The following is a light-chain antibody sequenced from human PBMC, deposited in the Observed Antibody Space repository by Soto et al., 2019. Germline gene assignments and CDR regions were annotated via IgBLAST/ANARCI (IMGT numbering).Light chain of an antibody. J-gene: IGKJ1*01. V-gene: IGKV1-39*01. Sequence: DLPMTQSPSSLSASVGDRVTITCRSSQSIRSYLNWYQQKPGKAPKLLIYAASTLQSGVPSRFSGSGSGTDFTLTISSLQPEDFATYYCQQSYTTVTWTFGQGTKVEIK. CDR1: QSIRSY. CDR2: AAS. CDR3: QQSYTTVTWT.